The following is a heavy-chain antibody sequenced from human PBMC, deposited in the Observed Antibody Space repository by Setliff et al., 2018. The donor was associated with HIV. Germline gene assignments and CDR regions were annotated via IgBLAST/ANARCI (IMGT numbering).Heavy chain of an antibody. CDR2: INPAGNPT. Sequence: ASVKVSCKASGYTFTSDYIHWVRQAPGQGLEWMGIINPAGNPTSYAQKFQGRLTMTRDTSTNTVYMELSSLRSEDTAVYYCARNSSGWYYSNYYYYGMDVWGQGTTVTVSS. J-gene: IGHJ6*02. CDR1: GYTFTSDY. D-gene: IGHD6-19*01. V-gene: IGHV1-46*01. CDR3: ARNSSGWYYSNYYYYGMDV.